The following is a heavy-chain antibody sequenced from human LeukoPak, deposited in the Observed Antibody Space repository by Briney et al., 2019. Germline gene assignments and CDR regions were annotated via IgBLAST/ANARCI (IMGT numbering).Heavy chain of an antibody. Sequence: GRSLRLSCAASGFTFSSYAMHWVRQAPGKGLEWVAVISYDGSNKYYADSVKGRFTISRDNSKNTLYLQMNSLRAEDTAVYYCAGDGGGAAMVRGVIQYYYYYGMDVWGKGTTVTVSS. CDR1: GFTFSSYA. D-gene: IGHD3-10*01. CDR3: AGDGGGAAMVRGVIQYYYYYGMDV. J-gene: IGHJ6*04. CDR2: ISYDGSNK. V-gene: IGHV3-30*04.